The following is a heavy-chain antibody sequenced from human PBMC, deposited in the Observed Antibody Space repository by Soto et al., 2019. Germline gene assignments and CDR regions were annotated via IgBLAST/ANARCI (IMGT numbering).Heavy chain of an antibody. V-gene: IGHV4-39*01. J-gene: IGHJ6*02. Sequence: SETLSLTCTVSGGNIISSSYYWGWISQPPGKGQEWIGSIYYSGSTYYNPSLKSRVTISVDTSKNQFSLKLSSVTAADTAVYYCACIFSGGYGYGFYYYGMDVWGQGTTVTVSS. CDR3: ACIFSGGYGYGFYYYGMDV. D-gene: IGHD5-18*01. CDR2: IYYSGST. CDR1: GGNIISSSYY.